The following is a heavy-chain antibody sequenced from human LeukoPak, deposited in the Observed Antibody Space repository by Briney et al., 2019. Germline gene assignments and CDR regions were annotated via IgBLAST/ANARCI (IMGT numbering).Heavy chain of an antibody. V-gene: IGHV1-18*01. Sequence: APVKVSCKASGYTFTSYGISWVRQAPGQGLEWMGWISAYNGNTNYAQKLQGRVTMTTDTSTSTAYMELRSLRSDDTAVYYCARDPPVYYYDSSGYYDYWGQGTLVTVSS. CDR3: ARDPPVYYYDSSGYYDY. CDR2: ISAYNGNT. J-gene: IGHJ4*02. CDR1: GYTFTSYG. D-gene: IGHD3-22*01.